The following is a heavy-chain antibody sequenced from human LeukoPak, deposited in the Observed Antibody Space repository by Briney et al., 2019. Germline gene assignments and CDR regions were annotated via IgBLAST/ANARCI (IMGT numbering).Heavy chain of an antibody. V-gene: IGHV3-21*01. CDR3: ARAPYYDFWSGYRESNYYYMDV. Sequence: GGSLRLSCAASGFTFSSYSMNWVRQAPGKGLEWVSSISSSSSYKYYADSVKGRFTISRDNAKNSLYLQMNSLRAEDTAVYYCARAPYYDFWSGYRESNYYYMDVWGKGTTVTVSS. CDR1: GFTFSSYS. J-gene: IGHJ6*03. CDR2: ISSSSSYK. D-gene: IGHD3-3*01.